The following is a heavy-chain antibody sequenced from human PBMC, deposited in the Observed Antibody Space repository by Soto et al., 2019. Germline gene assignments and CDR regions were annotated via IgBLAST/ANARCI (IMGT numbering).Heavy chain of an antibody. CDR1: GFTFSSYG. Sequence: PGGSLRLSCAASGFTFSSYGMHWVRQALGKGLEWVAVISYDGSNKYYADSVKGRFTISRDNSKNTLYLQMNSLRAEDTAVYYCAKDSSGYYSIFDYWGQGTLVTVSS. J-gene: IGHJ4*02. D-gene: IGHD3-22*01. V-gene: IGHV3-30*18. CDR2: ISYDGSNK. CDR3: AKDSSGYYSIFDY.